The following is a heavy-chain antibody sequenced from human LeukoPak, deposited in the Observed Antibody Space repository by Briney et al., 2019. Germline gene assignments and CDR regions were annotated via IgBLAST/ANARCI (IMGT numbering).Heavy chain of an antibody. D-gene: IGHD3-3*01. J-gene: IGHJ4*02. CDR3: ARDRVLRFLEWLSPRVLSS. CDR1: GYTFTSYY. V-gene: IGHV1-46*01. CDR2: INPSGGST. Sequence: EASVKVSCKASGYTFTSYYMHWVRQAPGQGLEWMGIINPSGGSTSYAQKFQGRVTITTDESTGTAYMELSSLRSEDTAVYYCARDRVLRFLEWLSPRVLSSWGQGTLVTVSS.